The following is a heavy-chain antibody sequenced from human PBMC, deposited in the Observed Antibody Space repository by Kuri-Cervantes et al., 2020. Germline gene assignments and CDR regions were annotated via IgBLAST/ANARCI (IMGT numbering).Heavy chain of an antibody. CDR1: GFTFSSYA. J-gene: IGHJ4*02. D-gene: IGHD2-15*01. CDR3: ASNLSSIGGSGY. CDR2: ISYDGSNK. Sequence: SQKISCAASGFTFSSYAMHWVRQAPGKGLEWVAVISYDGSNKYYADSVKGRFTISRDNSKNTLYLQMNRLRAEDTAVYYCASNLSSIGGSGYWGQGTLVTVSS. V-gene: IGHV3-30-3*01.